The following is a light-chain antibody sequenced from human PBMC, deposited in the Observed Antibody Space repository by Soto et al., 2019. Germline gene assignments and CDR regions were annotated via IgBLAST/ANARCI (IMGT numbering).Light chain of an antibody. Sequence: EVVLTQSPATLSLSPGERATLSCRASQSVSSYLAWYQQKPGQAPGLLIYDTPTRATGIPARFSGGGSGTDFVLIINSLEPEDFAVYYCQQRSTWPRITFGPGTKVDIK. CDR2: DTP. V-gene: IGKV3-11*01. J-gene: IGKJ3*01. CDR1: QSVSSY. CDR3: QQRSTWPRIT.